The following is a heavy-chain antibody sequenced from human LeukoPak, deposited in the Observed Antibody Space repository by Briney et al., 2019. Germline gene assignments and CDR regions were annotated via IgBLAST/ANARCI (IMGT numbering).Heavy chain of an antibody. J-gene: IGHJ4*02. D-gene: IGHD3-10*01. CDR2: TYFSGST. V-gene: IGHV4-59*01. Sequence: PSETLSLTCTVSGVSISGDYWSWIRQPPGKGLEWIGFTYFSGSTNYNPSLKSRVTISGDTSKNQFSLNLRSVTTADTAIYYCARGGASSRHFDYWGQGTLVTVSS. CDR3: ARGGASSRHFDY. CDR1: GVSISGDY.